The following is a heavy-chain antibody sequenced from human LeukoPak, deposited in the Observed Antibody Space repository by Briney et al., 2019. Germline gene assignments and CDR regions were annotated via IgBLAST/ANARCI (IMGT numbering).Heavy chain of an antibody. Sequence: SETLSLTCNVSGGSIHLNHWSWIRQAAGKGLERIGLLYTSGATNYNPSLQSRVTMSADTSNNQLSLKVTSVTAADTAVYYCARVGGAGTVVDFWGQGTLVIVSS. J-gene: IGHJ4*02. CDR1: GGSIHLNH. CDR3: ARVGGAGTVVDF. V-gene: IGHV4-4*07. D-gene: IGHD1/OR15-1a*01. CDR2: LYTSGAT.